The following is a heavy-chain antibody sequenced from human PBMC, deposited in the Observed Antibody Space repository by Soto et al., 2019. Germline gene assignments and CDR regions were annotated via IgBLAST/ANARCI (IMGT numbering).Heavy chain of an antibody. CDR1: GYPFNTYY. CDR2: IHPSGGGS. D-gene: IGHD2-21*02. V-gene: IGHV1-46*02. Sequence: ASVKVSCKSSGYPFNTYYLHWVRQAPGQGLEWMGMIHPSGGGSTYAQKFMGRVTMTMDSSTSTFFMELTSLRSADTAVYYCARGGHIAVVTDSFDSWG. CDR3: ARGGHIAVVTDSFDS. J-gene: IGHJ4*01.